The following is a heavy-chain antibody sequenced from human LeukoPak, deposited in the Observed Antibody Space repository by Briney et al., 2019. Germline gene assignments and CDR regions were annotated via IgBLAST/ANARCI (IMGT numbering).Heavy chain of an antibody. D-gene: IGHD2-21*02. CDR1: GFTFTSSA. V-gene: IGHV1-58*01. CDR3: AALRRGTVTAYFDY. CDR2: IVVGSGNT. Sequence: TSVKVSCKASGFTFTSSAVQWVRQARGQRLEWIGWIVVGSGNTNYAQKFQERVTITRDMSTSTAHMELSSVTAADTAVYYCAALRRGTVTAYFDYWGQGTLVTVSS. J-gene: IGHJ4*02.